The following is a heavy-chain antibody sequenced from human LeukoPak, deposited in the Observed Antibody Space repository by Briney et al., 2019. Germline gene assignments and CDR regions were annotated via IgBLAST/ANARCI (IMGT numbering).Heavy chain of an antibody. J-gene: IGHJ4*02. D-gene: IGHD4-17*01. CDR1: GFSFYNYA. Sequence: GGSLRLSCAASGFSFYNYAMSWIRQAPGKGLEWVSYISSSGSTIYYADSVKGRFTISRDNAKNSLYLQMNSLRAEDTAVYYCARGLTVRWLQNWKGYFDYWGQGTLVTVSS. CDR3: ARGLTVRWLQNWKGYFDY. CDR2: ISSSGSTI. V-gene: IGHV3-11*01.